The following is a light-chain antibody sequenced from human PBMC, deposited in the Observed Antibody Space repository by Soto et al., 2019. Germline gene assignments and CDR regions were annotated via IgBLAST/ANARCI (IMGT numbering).Light chain of an antibody. V-gene: IGLV2-14*01. CDR3: SSYTSSSTPVV. J-gene: IGLJ2*01. Sequence: QSALTQPASVSGSPGQSITISCTGTSSDVGGYNYVSWYQQHPGKAPKLMIYEVSNRPSGVSNRFSGSKSGNTASLTISGLQDEDEADDYCSSYTSSSTPVVFGGGTKLTVL. CDR2: EVS. CDR1: SSDVGGYNY.